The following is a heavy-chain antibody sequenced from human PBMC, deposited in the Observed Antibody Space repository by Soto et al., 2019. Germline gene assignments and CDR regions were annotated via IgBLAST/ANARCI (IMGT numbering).Heavy chain of an antibody. V-gene: IGHV4-34*02. CDR2: IGPTGDT. D-gene: IGHD3-10*01. CDR3: ARNGVGFGFDI. Sequence: QVQQQHWGARLLKPSETLSLTCAEYGRSMSGYNWSWLRRSPVRGLAWIGEIGPTGDTNYGPSFMSRVTVSVDTSKYELSLRLTQVTAADTATYLCARNGVGFGFDIWGLGTMVSVSS. J-gene: IGHJ3*02. CDR1: GRSMSGYN.